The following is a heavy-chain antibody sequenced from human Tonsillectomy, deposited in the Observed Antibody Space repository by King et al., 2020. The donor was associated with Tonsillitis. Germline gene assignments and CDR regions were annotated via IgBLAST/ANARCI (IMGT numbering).Heavy chain of an antibody. CDR2: MNPKSGNT. J-gene: IGHJ4*02. Sequence: QLVQSGAEVKKPGASVKVSCKASGYTFTKDINWVRQASGQGLEWMGWMNPKSGNTGYAQRFQGRVTMTRDTSISTAYMELSSLRSDDTAVYYCARVVVSPECGGGSCYSLDSWGQGTLVTVSS. CDR3: ARVVVSPECGGGSCYSLDS. D-gene: IGHD2-15*01. V-gene: IGHV1-8*01. CDR1: GYTFTKD.